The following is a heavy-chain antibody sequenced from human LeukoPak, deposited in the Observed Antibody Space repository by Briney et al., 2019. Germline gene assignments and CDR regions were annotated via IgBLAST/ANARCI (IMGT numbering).Heavy chain of an antibody. Sequence: GGSLRLSCAASGFTFSSYWMSWVRQAPGKGLEWVANIKQDGREKYYVDSVKGRFTISRDNAKNSLYLQMNSLRAEDTAVYYCARVEDYDILTGYDYWGQGTLVTVSS. CDR1: GFTFSSYW. CDR2: IKQDGREK. J-gene: IGHJ4*02. V-gene: IGHV3-7*01. D-gene: IGHD3-9*01. CDR3: ARVEDYDILTGYDY.